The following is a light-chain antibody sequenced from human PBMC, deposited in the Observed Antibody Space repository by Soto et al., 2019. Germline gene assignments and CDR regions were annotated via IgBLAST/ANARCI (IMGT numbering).Light chain of an antibody. CDR1: QSVTNNY. J-gene: IGKJ5*01. CDR3: QQYGNSPIT. V-gene: IGKV3-20*01. Sequence: VLTQSPGPLSLSPGARATLSCRASQSVTNNYLAWYQQKPGQAPRLLIDGASSRATGVPDRFSGSGSGTDLTITISGLEPEDGAVFDGQQYGNSPITFGQGTRLEIK. CDR2: GAS.